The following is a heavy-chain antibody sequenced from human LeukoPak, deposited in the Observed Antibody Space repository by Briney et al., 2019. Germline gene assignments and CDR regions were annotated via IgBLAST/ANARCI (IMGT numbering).Heavy chain of an antibody. CDR2: IIPIFGIP. CDR1: GGTFRTFA. CDR3: GLSGNYYYYYMDV. V-gene: IGHV1-69*13. D-gene: IGHD6-25*01. J-gene: IGHJ6*03. Sequence: GASVKVSCKASGGTFRTFAISWVRQAPGQGLEWMGGIIPIFGIPDSAQKFQCRLTITADESTTTVYMELSSLRSDATAIYYCGLSGNYYYYYMDVWGKGTTVTISS.